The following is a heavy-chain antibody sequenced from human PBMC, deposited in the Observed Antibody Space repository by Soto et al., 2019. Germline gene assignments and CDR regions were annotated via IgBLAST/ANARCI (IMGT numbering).Heavy chain of an antibody. CDR1: GFTFSSYG. CDR3: AKDRYSYSMGPFYYFDY. J-gene: IGHJ4*02. CDR2: ISYDGSNK. V-gene: IGHV3-30*18. D-gene: IGHD6-13*01. Sequence: QVQLVESGGGVVQPGRSLRLSCAASGFTFSSYGMHWVRQAPGKGLEWVAVISYDGSNKYYADSVKGRFTISRDNSKNTLYLQMNSLRAGDTAVYYCAKDRYSYSMGPFYYFDYWGQGTLVTVSS.